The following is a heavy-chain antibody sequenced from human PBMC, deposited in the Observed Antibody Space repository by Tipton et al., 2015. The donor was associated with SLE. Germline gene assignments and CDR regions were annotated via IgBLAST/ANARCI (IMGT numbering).Heavy chain of an antibody. V-gene: IGHV4-61*02. Sequence: TLSLTCTVSGGSISSSSYFWSWIRQPAGKGLEWIGRIYVSGVTNYNPSLKSRVSISIDTSKNQFSLKLSSVTAADTAVYYCAKDSGDYDFGEGPWGRGALGAVSP. J-gene: IGHJ5*02. CDR3: AKDSGDYDFGEGP. CDR1: GGSISSSSYF. CDR2: IYVSGVT. D-gene: IGHD3-3*01.